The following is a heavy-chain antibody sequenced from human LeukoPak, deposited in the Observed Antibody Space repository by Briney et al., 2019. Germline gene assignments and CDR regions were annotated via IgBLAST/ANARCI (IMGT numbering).Heavy chain of an antibody. CDR1: GFTFSSYA. V-gene: IGHV3-23*01. CDR2: ISGSGGST. Sequence: GGSLRLSCAASGFTFSSYAMSWVRQAPGKGLEWVSAISGSGGSTYYADSVKGRFTISRDNSKNTQYLQMNSLRAEDTAVYYCAKGSMVRGVFDYWGQGTLVTVSS. CDR3: AKGSMVRGVFDY. J-gene: IGHJ4*02. D-gene: IGHD3-10*01.